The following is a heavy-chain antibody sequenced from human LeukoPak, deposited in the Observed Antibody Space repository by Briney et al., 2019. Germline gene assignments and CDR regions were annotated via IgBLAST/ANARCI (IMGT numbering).Heavy chain of an antibody. CDR2: IRYDGSNK. D-gene: IGHD6-6*01. J-gene: IGHJ4*02. Sequence: GGSLRLSCAASGFIFSNYAMHWVRQAPGKGLEWVTFIRYDGSNKYYAESVKCRFTISRDNSKNTLYLQMNSLRAEDTAVYYCAKAIHSSSSGVVDYWGQGTLVTVSS. CDR3: AKAIHSSSSGVVDY. V-gene: IGHV3-30*02. CDR1: GFIFSNYA.